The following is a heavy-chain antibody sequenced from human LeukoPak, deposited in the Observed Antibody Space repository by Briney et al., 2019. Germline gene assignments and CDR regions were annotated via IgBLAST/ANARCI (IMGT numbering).Heavy chain of an antibody. Sequence: GGSLRLSCAASGFTFSSYSMNWVRQAPGKGLEWVSVIYSGGSTYYADSVKGRFTISRDNSKNTLYLQMNSLRAEDTAVYYCARVAAPYYYDSSGYHPNYYYGMDVWGQGTTVTVSS. CDR2: IYSGGST. CDR1: GFTFSSYS. CDR3: ARVAAPYYYDSSGYHPNYYYGMDV. V-gene: IGHV3-66*01. J-gene: IGHJ6*02. D-gene: IGHD3-22*01.